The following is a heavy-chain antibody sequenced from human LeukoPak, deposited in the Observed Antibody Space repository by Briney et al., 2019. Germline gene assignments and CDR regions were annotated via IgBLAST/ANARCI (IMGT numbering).Heavy chain of an antibody. Sequence: GGSLRLSCTASGFTFGDYAMSWVRQAPGKGLEWVGFIRSKAYGGTTEYAASVKGRFTISRDDSKSIAYLQMNSLKTEDTAVYYCTRVVYRYSGSYYSSWFDPWGQGTLVTVSS. CDR2: IRSKAYGGTT. CDR1: GFTFGDYA. V-gene: IGHV3-49*04. D-gene: IGHD1-26*01. J-gene: IGHJ5*02. CDR3: TRVVYRYSGSYYSSWFDP.